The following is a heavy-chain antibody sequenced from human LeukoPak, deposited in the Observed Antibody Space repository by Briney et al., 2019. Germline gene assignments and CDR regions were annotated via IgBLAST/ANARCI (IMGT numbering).Heavy chain of an antibody. CDR3: AKGQASSSWYNFDY. CDR2: IYSGGST. V-gene: IGHV3-53*01. CDR1: GFTVSSNY. Sequence: GGSLRLSCAASGFTVSSNYMSWVRQAPGKGLEWVSVIYSGGSTYYADSVKGRFTISRDNSKKTLYLQMNSLRAEDTAVYYCAKGQASSSWYNFDYWGQGTLVTVPS. J-gene: IGHJ4*02. D-gene: IGHD6-13*01.